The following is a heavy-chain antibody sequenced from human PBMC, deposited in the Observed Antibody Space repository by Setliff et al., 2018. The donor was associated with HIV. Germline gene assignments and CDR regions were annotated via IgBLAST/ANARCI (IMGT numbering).Heavy chain of an antibody. CDR3: ARDGGYSGHQWFGDAFDI. Sequence: SVKVSCKASGGAFSSYAISWVRQAPGQGLEWMGGIIPIFGTANYAQKFQGRVTITADESTSTAYMELSTLRSEDTAVYFCARDGGYSGHQWFGDAFDIWGQGTMVTVSS. J-gene: IGHJ3*02. CDR2: IIPIFGTA. V-gene: IGHV1-69*13. D-gene: IGHD5-12*01. CDR1: GGAFSSYA.